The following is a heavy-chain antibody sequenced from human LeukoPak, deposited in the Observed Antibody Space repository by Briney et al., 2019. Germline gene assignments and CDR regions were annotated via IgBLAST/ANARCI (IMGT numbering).Heavy chain of an antibody. V-gene: IGHV3-15*01. J-gene: IGHJ5*02. Sequence: GGSLRLPCAASGFTFSNAWMSWVRQAPGKGLEWVGRIKSKTDGGTTDYAAPVKGRFTISRDDSKNTLYLQMNSLKTEDTAVYYCTTPDIVVVVAATEAWGQGTLVTVSS. D-gene: IGHD2-15*01. CDR3: TTPDIVVVVAATEA. CDR2: IKSKTDGGTT. CDR1: GFTFSNAW.